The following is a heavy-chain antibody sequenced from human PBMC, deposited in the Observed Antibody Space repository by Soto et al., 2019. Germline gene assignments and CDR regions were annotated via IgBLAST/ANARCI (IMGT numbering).Heavy chain of an antibody. CDR1: VFTVTRNY. V-gene: IGHV3-53*01. CDR3: ARDLSAGTFDY. D-gene: IGHD6-13*01. CDR2: IYSGGST. J-gene: IGHJ4*02. Sequence: EVQLVESGGGLIQPGGSLRLSCGVSVFTVTRNYMSWVRQAPGKGLEWVSVIYSGGSTYYADSVKGRFNISRDTSKNTVYLQMNRLRAEDTAVYYCARDLSAGTFDYWGQGTLVTVSS.